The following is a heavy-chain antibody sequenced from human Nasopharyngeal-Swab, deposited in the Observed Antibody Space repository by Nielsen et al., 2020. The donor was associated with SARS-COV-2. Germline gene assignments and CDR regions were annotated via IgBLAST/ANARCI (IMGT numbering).Heavy chain of an antibody. CDR3: ARRDTYWFFDL. CDR2: INSDGSNT. J-gene: IGHJ2*01. CDR1: GFTFSSYW. V-gene: IGHV3-74*01. Sequence: GESLKISCTASGFTFSSYWMYWVRQAPGKGLVWVSRINSDGSNTAYADSVKGRFSISRDNAKNSLYLQMNSLRAEDTAFYYCARRDTYWFFDLWGRGTLVSVSS.